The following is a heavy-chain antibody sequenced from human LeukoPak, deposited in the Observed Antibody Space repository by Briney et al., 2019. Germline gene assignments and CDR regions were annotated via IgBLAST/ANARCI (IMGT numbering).Heavy chain of an antibody. D-gene: IGHD4-17*01. V-gene: IGHV4-59*01. J-gene: IGHJ4*02. CDR2: IYYSGST. CDR3: ARDSDYGDLFDY. CDR1: GGSISSYY. Sequence: SETLSLTCTVSGGSISSYYWSWIRQPPGKGLEWIGYIYYSGSTNYNPSLKSRVTISVDTSKNQFSLKLSSVTAADTAVYYCARDSDYGDLFDYWGQGTLVTVSS.